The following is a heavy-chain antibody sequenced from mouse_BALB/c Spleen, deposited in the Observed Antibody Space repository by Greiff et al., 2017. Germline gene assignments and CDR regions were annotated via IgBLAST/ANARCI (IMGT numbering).Heavy chain of an antibody. Sequence: EVQVVESGAELVRSGASVKLSCTASGFNIKDYYMHWVKQRPEQGLEWIGWIDPENGDTEYAPKFQGKATMTADTPSNTAYLQLSSLTSEDTAVYYCNWGKGYWGQGTSVTVSS. V-gene: IGHV14-4*02. CDR2: IDPENGDT. CDR3: NWGKGY. J-gene: IGHJ4*01. D-gene: IGHD1-3*01. CDR1: GFNIKDYY.